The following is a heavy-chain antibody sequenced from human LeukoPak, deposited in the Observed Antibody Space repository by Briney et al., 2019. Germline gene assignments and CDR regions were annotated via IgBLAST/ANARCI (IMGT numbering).Heavy chain of an antibody. CDR3: ARDWGRESLYYNWFDP. CDR1: GASISSYS. CDR2: VYTCGKT. V-gene: IGHV4-4*07. J-gene: IGHJ5*02. Sequence: SETLSLTCSVSGASISSYSWNWIRQPAGKGPEWIGRVYTCGKTIYNPSLKSRVTISVDKSKNQLSLNLRSVTAADTAMYYCARDWGRESLYYNWFDPWGQGTLVSVSS. D-gene: IGHD3-10*01.